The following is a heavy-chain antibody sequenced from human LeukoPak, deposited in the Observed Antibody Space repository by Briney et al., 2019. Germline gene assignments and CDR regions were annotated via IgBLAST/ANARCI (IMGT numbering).Heavy chain of an antibody. J-gene: IGHJ4*02. Sequence: GGSLRLSCAGSGFTFSSHWIGWVRQAPGKGLEWVANIKEDGSARYYVDSVKGRFTISRDNPKNSLYLQMGSLRADDTAMYYCARDPRDDHNSLDYWGQGTQVTVSS. CDR3: ARDPRDDHNSLDY. CDR1: GFTFSSHW. CDR2: IKEDGSAR. V-gene: IGHV3-7*03. D-gene: IGHD5-24*01.